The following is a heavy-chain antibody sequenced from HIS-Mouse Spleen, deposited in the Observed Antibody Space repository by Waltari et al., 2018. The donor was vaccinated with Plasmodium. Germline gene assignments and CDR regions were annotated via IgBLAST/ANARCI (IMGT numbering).Heavy chain of an antibody. J-gene: IGHJ4*02. Sequence: QVQLQPWGAGLLKPSETLSLTCAVYGGSFSGYYWSWIRKPPGKGLEWIGEINHSGSTNYNPSLKSRVTISVDTSKNQFSLKLSSVTAADTAVYYCARAYYDFWSGYRFDYWGQGTLVTVSS. CDR3: ARAYYDFWSGYRFDY. V-gene: IGHV4-34*01. D-gene: IGHD3-3*01. CDR1: GGSFSGYY. CDR2: INHSGST.